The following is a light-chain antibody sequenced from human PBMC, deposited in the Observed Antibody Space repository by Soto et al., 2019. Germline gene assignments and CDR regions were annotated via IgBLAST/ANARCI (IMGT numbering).Light chain of an antibody. CDR2: SLS. J-gene: IGKJ1*01. CDR1: QSLLDRDDGNTY. CDR3: LQDYNYPWT. Sequence: DIVLTQTPNSLPVTPGEPASISCRSSQSLLDRDDGNTYLDWYLQKPGQSPQLLIYSLSYRASGVPDRFSGSGSGTDFTLTISSLQPEDFATYYCLQDYNYPWTFGQGTKVEIK. V-gene: IGKV2-40*01.